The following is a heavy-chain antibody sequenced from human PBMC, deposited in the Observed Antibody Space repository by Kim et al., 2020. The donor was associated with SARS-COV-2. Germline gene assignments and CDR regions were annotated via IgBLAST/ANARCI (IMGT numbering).Heavy chain of an antibody. CDR3: AKDTGSRSFDY. CDR2: T. J-gene: IGHJ4*02. V-gene: IGHV3-23*01. Sequence: TDYAESGEGRFTISRNNSKNALFLQMNRLRAEDTAIYYCAKDTGSRSFDYWGQGTLLTVSS. D-gene: IGHD2-15*01.